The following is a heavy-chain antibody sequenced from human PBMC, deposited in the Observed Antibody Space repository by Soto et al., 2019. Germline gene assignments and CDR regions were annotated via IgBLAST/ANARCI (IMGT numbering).Heavy chain of an antibody. Sequence: QVQLVQSGAEVTKPGASVTVSCKTSGYTFSNYGINWVRQAPGQGLEWMGWISGYNGNTNYAQTVQGRVTMTTDTSTGTVDMELRSLKSDDTAIYYCSRFIMVGGWFDPNYYHGMDVWGQGTTVTVSS. CDR1: GYTFSNYG. CDR3: SRFIMVGGWFDPNYYHGMDV. J-gene: IGHJ6*02. D-gene: IGHD6-19*01. CDR2: ISGYNGNT. V-gene: IGHV1-18*01.